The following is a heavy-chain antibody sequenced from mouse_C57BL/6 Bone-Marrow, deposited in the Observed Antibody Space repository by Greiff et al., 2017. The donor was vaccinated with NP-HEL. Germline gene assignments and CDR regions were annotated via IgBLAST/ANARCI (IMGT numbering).Heavy chain of an antibody. Sequence: QVQLQQPGPELVKPGASVKISCKASGYAFSSSWMNWVKQRPGKGLEWIGRIYPGDGDTNYNGKFKGKATLTADKSSSTAYMQLSSLTSEDSAVYFCARCSSYAWFAYWGQGTLVTVSA. CDR2: IYPGDGDT. J-gene: IGHJ3*01. CDR1: GYAFSSSW. D-gene: IGHD1-1*01. V-gene: IGHV1-82*01. CDR3: ARCSSYAWFAY.